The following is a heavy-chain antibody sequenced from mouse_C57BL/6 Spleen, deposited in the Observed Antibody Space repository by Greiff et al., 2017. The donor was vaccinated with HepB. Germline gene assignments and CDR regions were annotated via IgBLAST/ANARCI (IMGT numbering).Heavy chain of an antibody. V-gene: IGHV1-82*01. CDR1: GYAFSSSW. D-gene: IGHD1-1*01. CDR3: ARGGSSYDWYFDV. J-gene: IGHJ1*03. Sequence: VQLQHSGPELVKPGASVKISCKASGYAFSSSWMNWVKQRPGKGLEWIGRIYPGDGDTNYNGKFKGKATLTADKSSSTAYMQLSSLTSEDSAVYFCARGGSSYDWYFDVWGTGTTVTVSS. CDR2: IYPGDGDT.